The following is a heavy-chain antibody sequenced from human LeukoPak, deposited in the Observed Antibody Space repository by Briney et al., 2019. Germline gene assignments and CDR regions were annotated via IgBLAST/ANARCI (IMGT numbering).Heavy chain of an antibody. CDR1: GFTFSSYA. V-gene: IGHV3-23*01. Sequence: PGGSLRLSCAASGFTFSSYAMSWVRQAPGKGLEWVSAISGSGGSTYYADSVKGRFTISRDNSKNTLYLQMNSLRAEDTAVYYCAKDGYVWGSYRYTEVYWGQGTLVTVSS. CDR3: AKDGYVWGSYRYTEVY. CDR2: ISGSGGST. D-gene: IGHD3-16*02. J-gene: IGHJ4*02.